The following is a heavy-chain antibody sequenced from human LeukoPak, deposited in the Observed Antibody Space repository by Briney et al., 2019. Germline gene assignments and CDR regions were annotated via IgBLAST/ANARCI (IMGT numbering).Heavy chain of an antibody. J-gene: IGHJ4*02. CDR1: GFTFRSYW. CDR3: ARDFLGFDY. D-gene: IGHD3-16*01. V-gene: IGHV3-7*01. Sequence: GGSLRLSCAASGFTFRSYWMKWVRQAPGKGLEWVANIKQDGSEKNYVDSVKGRFTISRDNAKNSLYLQMNSLRAEDTAVYYCARDFLGFDYWGQGTLVTVSS. CDR2: IKQDGSEK.